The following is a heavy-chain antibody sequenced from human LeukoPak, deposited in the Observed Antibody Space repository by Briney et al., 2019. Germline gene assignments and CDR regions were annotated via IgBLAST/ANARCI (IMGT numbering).Heavy chain of an antibody. CDR2: IYYSGST. CDR1: GGSISSYY. CDR3: AKASGYTCAYPFDY. Sequence: SETLSLTCTVSGGSISSYYWSWIRQPPGKGLEWIGYIYYSGSTNYNPSLKSRVTISVDTSKNQFSLKLSSVTAADTAVYYCAKASGYTCAYPFDYWGQGALVTVSS. V-gene: IGHV4-59*01. D-gene: IGHD5-18*01. J-gene: IGHJ4*02.